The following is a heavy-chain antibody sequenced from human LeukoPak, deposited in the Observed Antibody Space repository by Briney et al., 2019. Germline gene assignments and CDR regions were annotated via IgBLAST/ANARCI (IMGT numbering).Heavy chain of an antibody. CDR3: AREFRETYYYGSGKGFDY. Sequence: KTGGSLRLYCAASGFTFSDYYMNWIGQATGLGLDWVSSISSSGSTIYYADSVKGRFTISRDNAKNSLYLQMNSLRAEDTAVYYCAREFRETYYYGSGKGFDYWGQGTLVTVSS. CDR2: ISSSGSTI. J-gene: IGHJ4*02. CDR1: GFTFSDYY. V-gene: IGHV3-11*01. D-gene: IGHD3-10*01.